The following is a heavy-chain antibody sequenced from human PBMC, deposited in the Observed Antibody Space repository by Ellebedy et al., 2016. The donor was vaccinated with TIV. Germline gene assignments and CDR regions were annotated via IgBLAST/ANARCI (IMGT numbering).Heavy chain of an antibody. V-gene: IGHV5-10-1*01. CDR3: ARHRLRYFDWFES. Sequence: GESLKISCKGSGYSFPTYWISWVRQMPGQGLEWVGKIDPTDSYTNYSPSVQGHVTISVDRSIGTAYLQWGSLKASDTAMYYCARHRLRYFDWFESWGQGTLVTVSS. J-gene: IGHJ5*01. CDR2: IDPTDSYT. CDR1: GYSFPTYW. D-gene: IGHD3-9*01.